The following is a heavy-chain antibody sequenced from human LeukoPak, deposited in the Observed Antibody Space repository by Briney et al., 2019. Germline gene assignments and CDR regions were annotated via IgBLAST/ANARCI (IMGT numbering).Heavy chain of an antibody. CDR3: ARDFNYYASSGPDY. J-gene: IGHJ4*02. D-gene: IGHD3-22*01. Sequence: ASVKVSCKASGYTFTGYYMHWVRQAPGQGLEWMGWINPNSGGTNYAQKFQGRVTMTRDTSISTAYMELSRLRSDDTAVYYCARDFNYYASSGPDYWGQGTLVTVSS. CDR1: GYTFTGYY. CDR2: INPNSGGT. V-gene: IGHV1-2*02.